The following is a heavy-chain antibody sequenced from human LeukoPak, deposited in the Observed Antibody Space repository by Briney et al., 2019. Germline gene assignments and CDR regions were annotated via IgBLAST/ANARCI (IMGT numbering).Heavy chain of an antibody. J-gene: IGHJ4*02. CDR2: ISAYNGNT. CDR1: GYTFTSYG. Sequence: ASVKVSCKASGYTFTSYGISWVRQAPGQGLEWAGWISAYNGNTNYAQKLQGRVTMTTDTSTSTDYMELRSLRSDDTAVYYCARKSSGYPDGFDYWGQGTLVTVSS. CDR3: ARKSSGYPDGFDY. V-gene: IGHV1-18*01. D-gene: IGHD3-22*01.